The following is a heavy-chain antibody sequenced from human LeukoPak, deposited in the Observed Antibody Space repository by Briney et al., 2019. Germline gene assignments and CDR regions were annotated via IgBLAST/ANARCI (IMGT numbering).Heavy chain of an antibody. J-gene: IGHJ4*02. D-gene: IGHD1-26*01. CDR3: ARGRPYSGGYHLDY. Sequence: SETLSLTCTVSGDSTSSDRYYGGWVRQPPGKGLEWIGNICYSGSTYYNPSLKSRVTMSVDTSKNQFFLKLNSVTAAGTAVYYCARGRPYSGGYHLDYWGQGTLVTVSA. CDR2: ICYSGST. CDR1: GDSTSSDRYY. V-gene: IGHV4-39*01.